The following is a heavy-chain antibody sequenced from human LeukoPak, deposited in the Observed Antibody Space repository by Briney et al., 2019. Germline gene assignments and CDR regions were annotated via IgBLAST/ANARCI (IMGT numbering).Heavy chain of an antibody. CDR1: GGSFSGYY. V-gene: IGHV4-34*01. CDR3: ARGLDYYDSSGYISPYYYYYYMDV. D-gene: IGHD3-22*01. Sequence: PSETLSLTCAVYGGSFSGYYWSWIRQPPGKGLEWIGEINHSGSTNYNPSLKSRVTISVDTSKNQFSLKLSSVTAADTAVYYCARGLDYYDSSGYISPYYYYYYMDVWGKGTTVTVSS. J-gene: IGHJ6*03. CDR2: INHSGST.